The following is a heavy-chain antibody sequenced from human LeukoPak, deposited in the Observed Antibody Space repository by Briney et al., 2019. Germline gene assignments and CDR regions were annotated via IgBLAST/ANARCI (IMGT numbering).Heavy chain of an antibody. CDR2: INHSGST. Sequence: PSETLSLTCAVYGGSFSGYYWSWIRQPPGKGLGWIGEINHSGSTNYNPSLKSRVTISVDTSKNQFSLKLSSVTAADTAVYYCARGLPPFWGTYYYGMDVWGQGTTVTVSS. CDR1: GGSFSGYY. V-gene: IGHV4-34*01. D-gene: IGHD3-16*01. CDR3: ARGLPPFWGTYYYGMDV. J-gene: IGHJ6*02.